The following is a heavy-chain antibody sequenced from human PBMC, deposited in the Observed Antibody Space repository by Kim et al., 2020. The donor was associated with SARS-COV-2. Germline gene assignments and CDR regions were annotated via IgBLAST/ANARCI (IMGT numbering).Heavy chain of an antibody. V-gene: IGHV3-49*02. CDR3: TRERFGRGGSCYPL. Sequence: AASVKGRFTISRDDSKRIAYLQMNSLKTEDTAVYYCTRERFGRGGSCYPLWGQGTLVIFSS. D-gene: IGHD2-15*01. J-gene: IGHJ4*02.